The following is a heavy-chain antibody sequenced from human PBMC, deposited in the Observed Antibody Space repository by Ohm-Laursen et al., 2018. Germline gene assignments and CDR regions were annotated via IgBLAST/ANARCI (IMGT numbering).Heavy chain of an antibody. CDR2: IDPYSDDT. CDR3: ATLTARLNYYFDY. Sequence: ASVTASCKASGNSFSDYHIHWVRQVPGQGLEWMGRIDPYSDDTKYAQNFQGRVTMTTDTSIGTAYMELSRLTSDDTGVYYCATLTARLNYYFDYWGQGTLVTVSS. V-gene: IGHV1-2*05. CDR1: GNSFSDYH. J-gene: IGHJ4*02. D-gene: IGHD6-6*01.